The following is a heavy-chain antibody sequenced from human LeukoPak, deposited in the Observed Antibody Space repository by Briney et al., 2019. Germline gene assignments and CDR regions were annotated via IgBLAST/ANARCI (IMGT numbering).Heavy chain of an antibody. CDR3: ARAEAYCSGGSCYTANWFDP. Sequence: SVKVSCKASGGTFSSYTISWVRQAPGQGLEWMGRIIPILGIANYAQKFQGRVTITADKSTSTAYMELSSLRTEDTAVYYCARAEAYCSGGSCYTANWFDPWGQGTLVTVSS. CDR2: IIPILGIA. V-gene: IGHV1-69*02. J-gene: IGHJ5*02. CDR1: GGTFSSYT. D-gene: IGHD2-15*01.